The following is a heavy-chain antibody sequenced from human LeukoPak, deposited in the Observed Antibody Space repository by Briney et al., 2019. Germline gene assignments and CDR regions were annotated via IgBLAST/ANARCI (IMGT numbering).Heavy chain of an antibody. Sequence: GESLKISCKGSGYSFTSYWIGWVRQMPGKGLEWMGIIYPGDSDTRYSPSFQGQVSISADKSISTAYLQWSSLKASDTAMYYCARQSGWSVVAAQNWFDPWGQGTLVTVSS. D-gene: IGHD2-15*01. CDR2: IYPGDSDT. CDR3: ARQSGWSVVAAQNWFDP. CDR1: GYSFTSYW. J-gene: IGHJ5*02. V-gene: IGHV5-51*01.